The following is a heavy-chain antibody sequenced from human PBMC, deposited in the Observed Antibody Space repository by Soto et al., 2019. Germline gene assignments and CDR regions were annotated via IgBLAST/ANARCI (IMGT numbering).Heavy chain of an antibody. J-gene: IGHJ4*02. CDR1: GFTFSSNW. V-gene: IGHV3-74*01. Sequence: EVPLVESGGGLVQPGGSLRLSCAASGFTFSSNWMHWVRRVPGRGLVWVSRINPDGSSTNYVDSVEGRFTISRDNAKNTLYLQMRSLRVEDTAVYYCARDGEGFWGQGTLVTVSS. D-gene: IGHD2-21*01. CDR2: INPDGSST. CDR3: ARDGEGF.